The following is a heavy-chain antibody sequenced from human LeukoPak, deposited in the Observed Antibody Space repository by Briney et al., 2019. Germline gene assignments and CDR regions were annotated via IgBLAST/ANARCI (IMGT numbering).Heavy chain of an antibody. Sequence: GGSLRLSCAASGFTFSSYEMNWVRQAPGKGLEWVSYISSSGSTIYYADSVKGRFTISRDNAKNSLYLQMNSLRAEDTAVYYCARDGYSYGYLYYYGMDVWGQGTTVTVSS. CDR1: GFTFSSYE. D-gene: IGHD5-18*01. J-gene: IGHJ6*02. CDR2: ISSSGSTI. CDR3: ARDGYSYGYLYYYGMDV. V-gene: IGHV3-48*03.